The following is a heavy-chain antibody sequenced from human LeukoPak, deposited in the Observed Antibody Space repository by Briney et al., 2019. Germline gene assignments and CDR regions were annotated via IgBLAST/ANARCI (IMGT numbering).Heavy chain of an antibody. CDR2: IQHNGNI. CDR3: ARNYESGYSIGP. J-gene: IGHJ5*02. D-gene: IGHD3-3*01. Sequence: PSGTLSLTCAVSGGSINSIYWWSWVRQPPGKGLEWIGEIQHNGNINYNLSLKSRVTISVDKSKNQFSLTVTSVTAADTAIYYCARNYESGYSIGPWGQGTLVTVSS. CDR1: GGSINSIYW. V-gene: IGHV4-4*02.